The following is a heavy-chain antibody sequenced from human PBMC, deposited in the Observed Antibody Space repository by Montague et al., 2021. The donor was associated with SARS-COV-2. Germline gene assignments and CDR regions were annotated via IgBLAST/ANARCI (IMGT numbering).Heavy chain of an antibody. V-gene: IGHV4-39*07. CDR3: ARDLWVWLAVYESFDS. J-gene: IGHJ4*02. D-gene: IGHD5-12*01. CDR2: IYYSAST. CDR1: GGSISSSSYY. Sequence: SETLSLTCTVSGGSISSSSYYWGWIRQPPGKGLEWIGSIYYSASTYYNLSLKSRVTISVDTTKNQFSLKLISVTAADTAVYYCARDLWVWLAVYESFDSWGQGTLVTVSA.